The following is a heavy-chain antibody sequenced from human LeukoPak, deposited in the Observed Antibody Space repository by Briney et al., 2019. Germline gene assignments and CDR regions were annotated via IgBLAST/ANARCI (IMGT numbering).Heavy chain of an antibody. D-gene: IGHD5-12*01. J-gene: IGHJ4*02. Sequence: GGSLRLSCAASGFTFDDYAMHWVRQAPGKGLEWVSGISWNSGSIGYADSVKGRFTISRDNAKNSLYLQMNNLRAEDTALYYCAKDLVATIQGVDYWGQGTLVTVSS. CDR3: AKDLVATIQGVDY. CDR2: ISWNSGSI. V-gene: IGHV3-9*01. CDR1: GFTFDDYA.